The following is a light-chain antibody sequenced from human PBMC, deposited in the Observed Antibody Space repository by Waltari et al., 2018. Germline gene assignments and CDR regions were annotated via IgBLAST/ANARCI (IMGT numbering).Light chain of an antibody. V-gene: IGLV8-61*01. Sequence: QTVVTQDPSISVSPGGTVTLTCALNSCLGSTSYYPSWYQQTPGQAPRTLIYSTNTRSSGVPDRFSGTILGNKAALTITGAQADDESDYYCVLYMGSGIWVFGGGTKLTVL. J-gene: IGLJ3*02. CDR2: STN. CDR1: SCLGSTSYY. CDR3: VLYMGSGIWV.